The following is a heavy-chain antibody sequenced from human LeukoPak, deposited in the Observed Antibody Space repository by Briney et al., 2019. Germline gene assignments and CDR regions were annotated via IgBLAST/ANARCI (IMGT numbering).Heavy chain of an antibody. CDR1: GYTFTSNY. CDR2: IYPRDGST. Sequence: ASVKVSCKASGYTFTSNYIHWVRQAPGQGLEWMGMIYPRDGSTSYAQKFQGRVTVTRDTSTSTVHMELSGLRSEDTAVYYCARDQEGFDYWGQGALVTVSS. CDR3: ARDQEGFDY. V-gene: IGHV1-46*01. J-gene: IGHJ4*02.